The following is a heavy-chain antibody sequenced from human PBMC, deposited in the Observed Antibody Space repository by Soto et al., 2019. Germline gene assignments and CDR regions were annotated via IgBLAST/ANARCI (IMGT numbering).Heavy chain of an antibody. J-gene: IGHJ4*02. CDR3: ARHLTGGPNEY. CDR1: GFSFSQFA. V-gene: IGHV3-30-3*01. D-gene: IGHD7-27*01. Sequence: QVQLVESGGGVVQPGRSLRLSCAASGFSFSQFAIHWVRQAPGKGLEWVAVISYDGGSTYYADSVKGRFTLSRDNSKDTLYLQMNSLRPDDTAVYYCARHLTGGPNEYWGQGTLVTVSS. CDR2: ISYDGGST.